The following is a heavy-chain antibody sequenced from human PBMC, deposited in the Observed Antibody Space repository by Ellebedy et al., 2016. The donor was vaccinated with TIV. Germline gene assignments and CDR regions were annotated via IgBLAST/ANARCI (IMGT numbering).Heavy chain of an antibody. CDR3: ARAIAATGSM. CDR2: IKQDGSEK. J-gene: IGHJ4*02. CDR1: GFTFSAYW. V-gene: IGHV3-7*01. Sequence: GESLKISXAASGFTFSAYWMHWVRQAPGKGLEWVANIKQDGSEKYYVDSVKGRFTIFRDNAKNSVYLQMNSLRGEDTAVYYCARAIAATGSMWGQGTLVVVSS. D-gene: IGHD6-13*01.